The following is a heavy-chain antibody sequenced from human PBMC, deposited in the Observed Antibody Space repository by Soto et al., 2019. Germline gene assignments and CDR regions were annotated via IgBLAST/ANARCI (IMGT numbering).Heavy chain of an antibody. CDR1: GASISDGDYY. V-gene: IGHV4-30-4*01. D-gene: IGHD2-21*01. J-gene: IGHJ4*02. Sequence: QVQLQESGPGRVKPSQTLSLTCTVSGASISDGDYYWSWIRQTPGKGQEWIGHIYNSGNTYNNLSLKRRLTISVETSKNQFSLNLNSVTAADTAVYFCASGLSGDKVRQWGQGTLVTVSS. CDR3: ASGLSGDKVRQ. CDR2: IYNSGNT.